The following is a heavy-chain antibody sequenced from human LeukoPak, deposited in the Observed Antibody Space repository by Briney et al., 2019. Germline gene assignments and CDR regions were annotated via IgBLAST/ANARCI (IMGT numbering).Heavy chain of an antibody. J-gene: IGHJ6*04. CDR1: VGSFSGYY. CDR2: INHSGST. CDR3: ASPARVGQLRPDV. D-gene: IGHD6-13*01. Sequence: SETLSLTCAVYVGSFSGYYWSWIRQPPGKGLEWIGEINHSGSTNYNPSLKSRVTISVVTAKNQFSLKLSPVTAADTAVYYCASPARVGQLRPDVWGKGTTVTVSS. V-gene: IGHV4-34*01.